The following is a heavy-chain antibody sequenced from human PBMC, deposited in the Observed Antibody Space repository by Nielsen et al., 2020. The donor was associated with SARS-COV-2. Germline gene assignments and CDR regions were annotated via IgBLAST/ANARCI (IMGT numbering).Heavy chain of an antibody. J-gene: IGHJ4*02. V-gene: IGHV3-74*01. CDR1: AFTFSTYW. CDR3: ACVGIPAATTSDY. CDR2: IHSDGRST. Sequence: GGSLRLSCAASAFTFSTYWMHWVRRAPGKGLVWVSRIHSDGRSTSFADSVKGRFTISRDNSKNTLYLQMNSLRAEDTAVYYCACVGIPAATTSDYWGQGTLVTVSS. D-gene: IGHD2-2*01.